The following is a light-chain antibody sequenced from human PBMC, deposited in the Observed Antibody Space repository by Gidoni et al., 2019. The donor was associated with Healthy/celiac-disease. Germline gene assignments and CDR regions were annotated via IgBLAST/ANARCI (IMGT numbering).Light chain of an antibody. CDR2: AAS. V-gene: IGKV1-39*01. J-gene: IGKJ1*01. CDR3: QQSYSTPPT. Sequence: IQMTQSPSSLSASVGDRVTITCRASQSISSYLNWYQQKPGKATKLLIYAASSLQSVVPSRFSGSGSGKDFTLTISSLQPEDFATYYCQQSYSTPPTFGQGTKVEIK. CDR1: QSISSY.